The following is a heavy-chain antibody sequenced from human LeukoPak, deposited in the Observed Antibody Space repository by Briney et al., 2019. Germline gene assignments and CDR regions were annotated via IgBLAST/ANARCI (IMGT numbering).Heavy chain of an antibody. J-gene: IGHJ4*02. CDR1: VGSISSGGYY. D-gene: IGHD4-23*01. Sequence: SETLSLTCTVSVGSISSGGYYWSWIRQHPGKGLEWIGYIYYSGSTNYNPSLKSRVTISVDTSRNQFSLKLSSVTAADTPFYYCARDKYGGNPGFYFDFWGQGTLVTVSS. CDR2: IYYSGST. CDR3: ARDKYGGNPGFYFDF. V-gene: IGHV4-31*03.